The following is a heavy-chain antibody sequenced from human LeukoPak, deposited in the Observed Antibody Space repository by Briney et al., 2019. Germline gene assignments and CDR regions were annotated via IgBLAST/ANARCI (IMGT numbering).Heavy chain of an antibody. J-gene: IGHJ6*02. D-gene: IGHD4-17*01. CDR2: IYYSGST. Sequence: SETLSLTCTVSGGSISSYYWSWIRQPPGKGLEWIGYIYYSGSTNYNPSLKSRVTISVDTSKNQFSLKLSSVTAADTAVYYCARAPAMTTVTLYYYGMDVWGQGTTVTVSS. CDR1: GGSISSYY. V-gene: IGHV4-59*01. CDR3: ARAPAMTTVTLYYYGMDV.